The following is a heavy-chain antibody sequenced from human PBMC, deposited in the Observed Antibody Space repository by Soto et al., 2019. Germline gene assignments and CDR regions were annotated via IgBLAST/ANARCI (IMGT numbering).Heavy chain of an antibody. CDR3: ARSQERGWLCEEACDAFDI. CDR1: GGSISSSSYY. J-gene: IGHJ3*02. D-gene: IGHD3-22*01. Sequence: PSETLSLTCTVSGGSISSSSYYWGWIRQPPGKGLEWIGSIYYSGSTYYSPSLKSRVTISVDTSKNQFSLKLSSVTAADTAVYYCARSQERGWLCEEACDAFDIWGQGTMVTVSS. CDR2: IYYSGST. V-gene: IGHV4-39*01.